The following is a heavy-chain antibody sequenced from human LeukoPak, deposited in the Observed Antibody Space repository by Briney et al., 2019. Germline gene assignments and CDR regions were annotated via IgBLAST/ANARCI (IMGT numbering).Heavy chain of an antibody. D-gene: IGHD6-13*01. V-gene: IGHV4-34*01. CDR2: TNHSGST. CDR1: GGSFSNYY. Sequence: SETLSLTCAVYGGSFSNYYWSWIRQPPGEGLEWIGETNHSGSTNYTPSLKSRVTISVDTSKRPFSLRLRSVTAADTAVYYCARDTSSWPNLDFWGQGTLVTVSS. J-gene: IGHJ4*02. CDR3: ARDTSSWPNLDF.